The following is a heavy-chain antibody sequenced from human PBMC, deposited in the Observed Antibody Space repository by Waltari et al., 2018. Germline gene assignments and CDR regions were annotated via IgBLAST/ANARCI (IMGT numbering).Heavy chain of an antibody. Sequence: QVQLVESGGGVVQPGRSLRLSCAASGFTFSSYAMHWVRQAPGKGLEWVAVISYDGSNKYYADSVKGRFTISRDNSKNTLYLQMNSLRAEDTAVYYCARVLSGSYAFDIWGQGTMVTVSS. CDR1: GFTFSSYA. D-gene: IGHD1-26*01. CDR3: ARVLSGSYAFDI. V-gene: IGHV3-30-3*01. CDR2: ISYDGSNK. J-gene: IGHJ3*02.